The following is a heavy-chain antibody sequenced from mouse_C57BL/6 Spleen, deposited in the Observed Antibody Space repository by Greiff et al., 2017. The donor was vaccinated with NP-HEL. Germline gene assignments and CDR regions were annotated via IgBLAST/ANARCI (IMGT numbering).Heavy chain of an antibody. CDR1: GYAFSSSW. CDR2: IYPGDGDT. J-gene: IGHJ2*01. CDR3: ARRITTVVATFDY. V-gene: IGHV1-82*01. D-gene: IGHD1-1*01. Sequence: QVQLQQSGPELVKPGASVKISCKASGYAFSSSWMNWVKRGPGKGLVGIGRIYPGDGDTNYNGKFKGKATLTADKSSSTAYMQLSSLTSEDSAVYFCARRITTVVATFDYWGQGTTLTVSS.